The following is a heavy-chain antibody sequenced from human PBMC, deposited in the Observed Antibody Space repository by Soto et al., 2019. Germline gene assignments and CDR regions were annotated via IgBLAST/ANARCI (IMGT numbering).Heavy chain of an antibody. V-gene: IGHV3-48*03. CDR3: ARRCKDYYHSMDV. Sequence: PGGSLRLSCAASGFSFSSYEMHWVRQAPGKGLEWVSYITSSGNVINYAGSVKGRFTISRDNANSSLYLQMSSLRAEDTAVYYCARRCKDYYHSMDVWGQGTTVTVSS. J-gene: IGHJ6*03. CDR1: GFSFSSYE. CDR2: ITSSGNVI.